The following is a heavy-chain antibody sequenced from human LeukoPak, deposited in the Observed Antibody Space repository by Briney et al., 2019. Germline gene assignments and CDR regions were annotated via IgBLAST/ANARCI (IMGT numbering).Heavy chain of an antibody. J-gene: IGHJ4*02. D-gene: IGHD1-26*01. Sequence: GGSLRLSCAASGFTFSSYAMHWVRQAPGKGLEYVSAISSNGGSTYYANSVKGRFTISRDNSKNTLYLQMGSLRAEDMAVYYCARPRSSGSYHYYFDYWGQGTLVTVSS. CDR3: ARPRSSGSYHYYFDY. CDR2: ISSNGGST. V-gene: IGHV3-64*01. CDR1: GFTFSSYA.